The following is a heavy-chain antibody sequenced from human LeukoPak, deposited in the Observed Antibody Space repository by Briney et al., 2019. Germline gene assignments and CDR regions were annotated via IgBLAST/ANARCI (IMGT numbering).Heavy chain of an antibody. Sequence: SETLSLTCAVYGGSFSGYYWSWIRQPPEKGLEWIGEINHSGSTKYNPSLKSRVTISVDTSKNQFSLKLSSVTAADTAVYYCANGKYQLLSSWFDPWGQGTLVTVSS. D-gene: IGHD2-2*01. CDR1: GGSFSGYY. CDR2: INHSGST. J-gene: IGHJ5*02. V-gene: IGHV4-34*01. CDR3: ANGKYQLLSSWFDP.